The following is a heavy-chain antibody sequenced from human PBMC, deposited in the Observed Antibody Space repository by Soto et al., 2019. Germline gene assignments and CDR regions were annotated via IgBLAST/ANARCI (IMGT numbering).Heavy chain of an antibody. V-gene: IGHV3-30-3*01. CDR2: ISYDGNKK. Sequence: QVQLVESGGGVVQPGRSLRLSCAASGFTFTSYALHWVRQAPGKGLEWVAVISYDGNKKYYADFVKGRFTISRDNSKSTVYLEVDALRPDDTAVYYCARDRYFYYCRRAYYYYGMDVWGQGTTVTVSS. D-gene: IGHD1-26*01. CDR3: ARDRYFYYCRRAYYYYGMDV. J-gene: IGHJ6*02. CDR1: GFTFTSYA.